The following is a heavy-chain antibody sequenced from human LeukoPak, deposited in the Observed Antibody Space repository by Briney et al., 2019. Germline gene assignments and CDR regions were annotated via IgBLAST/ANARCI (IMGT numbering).Heavy chain of an antibody. D-gene: IGHD2-2*01. CDR2: INSDGSST. CDR1: GFTFSSYW. CDR3: ARMPAENWFDP. J-gene: IGHJ5*02. Sequence: TGGSLRLSCAASGFTFSSYWMHWVRQAPGKGLVRVSRINSDGSSTSYADSVKGRFTISRDNAKNTLYLQMNSLRAEDTAVYYCARMPAENWFDPCGQGTLVTVSS. V-gene: IGHV3-74*01.